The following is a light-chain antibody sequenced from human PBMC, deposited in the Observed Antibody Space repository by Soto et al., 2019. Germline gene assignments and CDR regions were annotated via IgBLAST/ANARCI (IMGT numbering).Light chain of an antibody. Sequence: EIVLTLSPATPSLSPGERATLSCRASQSVNSYLAWYQQKPGQAPRLLIYDASNRAAGIPARFSGSGSGTDFTLTINSLEPVDFAVYYCQQRTNWPPLFTFGPGTEVDI. J-gene: IGKJ3*01. V-gene: IGKV3-11*01. CDR2: DAS. CDR1: QSVNSY. CDR3: QQRTNWPPLFT.